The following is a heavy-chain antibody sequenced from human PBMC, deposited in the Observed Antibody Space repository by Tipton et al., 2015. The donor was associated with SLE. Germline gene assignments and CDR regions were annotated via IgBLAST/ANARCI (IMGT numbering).Heavy chain of an antibody. CDR3: ASGDYYYYGMDV. CDR1: GGSFSGYY. CDR2: INHSGST. J-gene: IGHJ6*02. V-gene: IGHV4-34*01. Sequence: LRLSCAVYGGSFSGYYWSWIRQPPGKGLEWIGEINHSGSTNYNPSLKSRVTISVDTSKNQFSLKLSSVTAANTAVYYCASGDYYYYGMDVWGQGTTVTVSS.